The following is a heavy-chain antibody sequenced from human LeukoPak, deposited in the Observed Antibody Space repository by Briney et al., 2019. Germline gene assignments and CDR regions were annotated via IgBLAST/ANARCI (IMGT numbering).Heavy chain of an antibody. CDR2: ISAYNGDT. CDR3: ARAPSYGDYGGDY. Sequence: ASVKVSCKASGYNFTNYGISWVRQAPGQGLEWMGWISAYNGDTNYAQKLKGRVTVTTDTSTSTAYMELRTLRSDDTAVYYCARAPSYGDYGGDYWGQGTLVTVSS. V-gene: IGHV1-18*01. D-gene: IGHD4-17*01. J-gene: IGHJ4*02. CDR1: GYNFTNYG.